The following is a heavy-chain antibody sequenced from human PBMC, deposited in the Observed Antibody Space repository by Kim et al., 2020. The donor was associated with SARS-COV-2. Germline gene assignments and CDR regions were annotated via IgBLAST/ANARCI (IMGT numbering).Heavy chain of an antibody. CDR3: SKSRAFDY. CDR2: NSGGT. V-gene: IGHV1-2*02. Sequence: NSGGTRFSQKFQGRVTVTRDTSISTAHMELSGLRSDDTAVYYCSKSRAFDYWGQGTLVTVSS. J-gene: IGHJ4*02. D-gene: IGHD1-26*01.